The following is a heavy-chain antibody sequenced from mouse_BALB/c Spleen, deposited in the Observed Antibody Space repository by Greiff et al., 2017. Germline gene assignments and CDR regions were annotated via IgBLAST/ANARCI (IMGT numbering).Heavy chain of an antibody. V-gene: IGHV8-8*01. Sequence: QVTLKVCGPGILQPSQTLSLTCSFSGFSLSTSGMSVGWIRQPSGKGLEWLAHIWWNDDKYYNPALKSRLTISKDTSNNQVFLKIASVVTADTATYYCARIEGYDGYYGFDYWGQGTTLTVSS. CDR1: GFSLSTSGMS. CDR3: ARIEGYDGYYGFDY. J-gene: IGHJ2*01. D-gene: IGHD2-3*01. CDR2: IWWNDDK.